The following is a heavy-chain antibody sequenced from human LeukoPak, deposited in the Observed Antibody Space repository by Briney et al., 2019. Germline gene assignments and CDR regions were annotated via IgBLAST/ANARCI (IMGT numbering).Heavy chain of an antibody. CDR2: INQDGSEN. CDR3: ARDQNSYYPH. D-gene: IGHD2-21*01. J-gene: IGHJ4*02. CDR1: GLTFSNYW. Sequence: GGSLRLSCAASGLTFSNYWMTWVRQAPGKGLEWVANINQDGSENYYVDSVKGRFTISRDNAKNSLYLQMNSLRAEDTAVYYCARDQNSYYPHWGQGTLVTVSS. V-gene: IGHV3-7*04.